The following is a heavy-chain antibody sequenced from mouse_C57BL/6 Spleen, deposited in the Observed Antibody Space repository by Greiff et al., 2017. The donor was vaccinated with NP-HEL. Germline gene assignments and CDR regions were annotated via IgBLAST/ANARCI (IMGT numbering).Heavy chain of an antibody. CDR2: IYPRSGNT. Sequence: QVQLQQSGAELARPGASVKLSCKASGYTFTSYGISWVKQRTGQGLEWIGEIYPRSGNTYYNEKFKGKATLTADKSSSTAYMELRSLTSEDSAVYFCAFITTVVPKAYWGQGTLVTVSA. J-gene: IGHJ3*01. V-gene: IGHV1-81*01. D-gene: IGHD1-1*01. CDR3: AFITTVVPKAY. CDR1: GYTFTSYG.